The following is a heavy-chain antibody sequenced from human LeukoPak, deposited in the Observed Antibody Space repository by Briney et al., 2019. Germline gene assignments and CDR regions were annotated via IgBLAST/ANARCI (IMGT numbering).Heavy chain of an antibody. CDR1: AFTFSTYA. Sequence: GGSLRLSCAASAFTFSTYAMSWVRQAPGKGLEWVSAISGSGGSTHYADSVRGRFTISRGNSKNTLHLQMNSLRVEDTAVYYCAKDLGSSGWHLDYWGQGTMVTVSS. J-gene: IGHJ4*02. CDR3: AKDLGSSGWHLDY. V-gene: IGHV3-23*01. CDR2: ISGSGGST. D-gene: IGHD6-19*01.